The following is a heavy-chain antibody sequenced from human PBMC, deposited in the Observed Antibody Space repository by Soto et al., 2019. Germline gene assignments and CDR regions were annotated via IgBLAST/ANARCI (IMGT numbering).Heavy chain of an antibody. D-gene: IGHD2-15*01. CDR2: FDPGDGET. Sequence: GASVKVYCKVSGYTLTELSMHWVRQAPGKGLEWMGGFDPGDGETIYAQKFQGRVTMTEDTSTDTAYMELSSLRSEDTAVYYCATVGRSAFDIWGQGTMVIVSS. CDR1: GYTLTELS. V-gene: IGHV1-24*01. CDR3: ATVGRSAFDI. J-gene: IGHJ3*02.